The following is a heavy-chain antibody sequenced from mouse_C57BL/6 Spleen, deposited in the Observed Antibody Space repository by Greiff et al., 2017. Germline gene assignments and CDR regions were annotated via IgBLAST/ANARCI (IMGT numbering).Heavy chain of an antibody. CDR1: GYTFTSYW. Sequence: VQLQQPGAELVKPGASVKLSCKASGYTFTSYWMHWVKQRPGQGLEWIGIIHPNSGSTNYNEKFKSKATLTVDKSSSTAYMQLSSLTSEDSAVYYCAREVGYYGSRSFDYWGQGTTLTVSS. CDR3: AREVGYYGSRSFDY. CDR2: IHPNSGST. D-gene: IGHD1-1*01. V-gene: IGHV1-64*01. J-gene: IGHJ2*01.